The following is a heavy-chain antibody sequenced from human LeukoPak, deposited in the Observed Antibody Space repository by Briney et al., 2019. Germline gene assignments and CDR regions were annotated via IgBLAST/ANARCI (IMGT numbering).Heavy chain of an antibody. CDR2: TTWDGETT. CDR1: GFMFDNFA. Sequence: GGSLRLSCEASGFMFDNFAMHWVRQAPGKGLEWVALTTWDGETTYYADSVKGRFIISRDNRKNSLFLQMNRLTTEDTAFYFCAKDRNSLWFFDLWGRGTLVTVSS. D-gene: IGHD4-23*01. V-gene: IGHV3-43*01. CDR3: AKDRNSLWFFDL. J-gene: IGHJ2*01.